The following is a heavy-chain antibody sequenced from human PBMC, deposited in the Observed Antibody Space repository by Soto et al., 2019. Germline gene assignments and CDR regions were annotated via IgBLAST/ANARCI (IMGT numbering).Heavy chain of an antibody. CDR3: AASCVGCGGFNYYGMDV. Sequence: SETLSLTCTVPGGSISSGGYYWSWIRQHPGKGLEWIGYIYYSGSTYYNPSLKSRVTISVDTSKNQFSLKLSSVTAADTAVYYCAASCVGCGGFNYYGMDVWGQGTTVTVSS. V-gene: IGHV4-31*03. D-gene: IGHD2-21*01. J-gene: IGHJ6*02. CDR1: GGSISSGGYY. CDR2: IYYSGST.